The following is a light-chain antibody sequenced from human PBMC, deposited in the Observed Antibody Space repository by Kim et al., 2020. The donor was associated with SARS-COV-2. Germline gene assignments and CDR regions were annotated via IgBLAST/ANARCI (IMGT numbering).Light chain of an antibody. CDR3: AAWDDSLSGYV. CDR2: RNN. J-gene: IGLJ1*01. Sequence: QSVLTQPTSASGTPGQRVTISCSGGSSNIGSNYVYWYQHLPGTAPKLLIYRNNQRPSGVPDRFSGSKSATSASLAISGLRSEDVAAYYCAAWDDSLSGYVFGSGTKVTVL. CDR1: SSNIGSNY. V-gene: IGLV1-47*01.